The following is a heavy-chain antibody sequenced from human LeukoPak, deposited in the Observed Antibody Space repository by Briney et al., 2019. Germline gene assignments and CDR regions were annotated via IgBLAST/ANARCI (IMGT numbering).Heavy chain of an antibody. CDR1: GYTFTGYY. CDR2: INPNSGGT. CDR3: ARDWSGIAAAFLFDY. Sequence: GASVKVSCKASGYTFTGYYMHWVRQAPGQGLEWMGWINPNSGGTNYTQKFQGRVTMTRDTSISTAYMELSRLRSDDTAVYYCARDWSGIAAAFLFDYWGQGTLVTVSS. D-gene: IGHD6-13*01. J-gene: IGHJ4*02. V-gene: IGHV1-2*02.